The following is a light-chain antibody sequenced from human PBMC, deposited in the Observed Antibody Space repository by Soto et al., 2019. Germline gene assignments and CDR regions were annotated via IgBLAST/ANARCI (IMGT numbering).Light chain of an antibody. CDR1: NLGDKY. CDR3: QAWDSSTAYVV. Sequence: SYELTQPPSVSVSPGQTASLTCSGDNLGDKYACWYQQKPGQSPVLVIDQDSKRPSGIPERFSGPNSGNTATLTISGTQAMDEADYYCQAWDSSTAYVVFGGGTKLAVL. J-gene: IGLJ2*01. V-gene: IGLV3-1*01. CDR2: QDS.